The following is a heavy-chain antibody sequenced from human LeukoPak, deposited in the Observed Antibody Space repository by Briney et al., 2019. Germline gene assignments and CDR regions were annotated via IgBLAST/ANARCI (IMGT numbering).Heavy chain of an antibody. CDR2: ISGSGDST. Sequence: GGSLRLSCAASGFTFSTYGMGWVRQAPGEGLEWVSSISGSGDSTYYADSVKGRFTISRDNSKNMLYLQMNSLRAEDTAVYYCAKGADPSIAVVDYWGQGTLVTVSS. CDR3: AKGADPSIAVVDY. D-gene: IGHD6-19*01. CDR1: GFTFSTYG. V-gene: IGHV3-23*01. J-gene: IGHJ4*02.